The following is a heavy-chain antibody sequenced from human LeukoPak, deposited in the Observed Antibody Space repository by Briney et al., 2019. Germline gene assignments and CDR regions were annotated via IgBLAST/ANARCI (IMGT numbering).Heavy chain of an antibody. J-gene: IGHJ6*02. CDR2: ISVSGGVR. Sequence: GGSLRLSCVASGYPFSSYSMNWIRQAPGKGLEWVSYISVSGGVRSYADSVKGRFTISRDNAKNSLYLQMNSLRAEDTAVYYCARDYYDFWSGYYLNLNYYYYGMDVWGQGTTVTVSS. V-gene: IGHV3-21*05. CDR1: GYPFSSYS. CDR3: ARDYYDFWSGYYLNLNYYYYGMDV. D-gene: IGHD3-3*01.